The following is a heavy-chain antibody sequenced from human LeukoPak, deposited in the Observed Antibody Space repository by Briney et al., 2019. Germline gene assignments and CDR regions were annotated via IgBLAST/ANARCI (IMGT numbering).Heavy chain of an antibody. J-gene: IGHJ4*02. D-gene: IGHD3-10*02. CDR1: GFTFDDYA. V-gene: IGHV3-9*01. Sequence: GGSLRLSCAASGFTFDDYAMHWVRQAPGKGLEWVSGISWNSGSIGYADSVKGRFTISRDNAKNSLYLQMNSLRAEDTAVYYCAVTMSLGGQGTLVTVSS. CDR2: ISWNSGSI. CDR3: AVTMSL.